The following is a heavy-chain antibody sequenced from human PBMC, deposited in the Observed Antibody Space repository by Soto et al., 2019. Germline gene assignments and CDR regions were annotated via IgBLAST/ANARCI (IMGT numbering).Heavy chain of an antibody. V-gene: IGHV4-31*03. CDR2: IYYSGTT. J-gene: IGHJ4*02. CDR3: AGSVFH. CDR1: GGSISSGGYY. D-gene: IGHD3-10*02. Sequence: QVQLQESGPGLVKPSQTLSLTCTVSGGSISSGGYYWSWIRQHPGKGLEWIGYIYYSGTTYYNPSPKSRVTISLDTSKNQCSLKLRYVTASDTAGYDGAGSVFHWGQGTLVTVSS.